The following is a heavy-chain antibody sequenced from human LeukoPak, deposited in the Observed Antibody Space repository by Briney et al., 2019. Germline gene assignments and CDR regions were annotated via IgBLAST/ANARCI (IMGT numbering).Heavy chain of an antibody. CDR2: ISGSGGST. J-gene: IGHJ4*02. CDR1: GFTFSNYA. CDR3: VRGLLWFGELIPPPFDY. V-gene: IGHV3-23*01. Sequence: GGSPRLSCAASGFTFSNYAMSWVRQAPGKGLEWVSVISGSGGSTYYADSMKGRFTISRDNSKNTLYLQMNSLRAEDTAVYYCVRGLLWFGELIPPPFDYWGQGTLVTVSS. D-gene: IGHD3-10*01.